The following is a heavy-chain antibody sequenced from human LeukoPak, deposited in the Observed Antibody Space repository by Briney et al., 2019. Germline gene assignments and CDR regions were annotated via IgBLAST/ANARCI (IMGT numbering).Heavy chain of an antibody. Sequence: SETLSLTCVVYGGSFSGYYWTWIRQPPGKGLEWIGEINHSGSTNYNPSLKSRVTISVDTSKNQFSLNLRSVTAADTAVYYCARHCSSTSWEFDYWGQGTLVTVAS. V-gene: IGHV4-34*01. CDR2: INHSGST. D-gene: IGHD2-2*01. CDR3: ARHCSSTSWEFDY. J-gene: IGHJ4*02. CDR1: GGSFSGYY.